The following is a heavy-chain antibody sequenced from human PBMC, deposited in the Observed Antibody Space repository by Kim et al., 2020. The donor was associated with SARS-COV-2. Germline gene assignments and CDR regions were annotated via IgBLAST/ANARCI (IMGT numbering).Heavy chain of an antibody. J-gene: IGHJ4*02. Sequence: ASVKVSCKVSGHTLTQLSMHWVRQAPGKGLEWMGGFDPEYGETIDAQKFQDRLTMTEDTAADTGHMELRSLTSEDTAMYFCATYASGSRYFDLWGQGTLV. D-gene: IGHD3-10*01. V-gene: IGHV1-24*01. CDR2: FDPEYGET. CDR1: GHTLTQLS. CDR3: ATYASGSRYFDL.